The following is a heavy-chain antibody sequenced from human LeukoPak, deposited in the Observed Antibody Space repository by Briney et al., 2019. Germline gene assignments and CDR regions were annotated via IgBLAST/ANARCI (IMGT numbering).Heavy chain of an antibody. CDR1: GYTFTSYY. CDR3: ARGAPLIDINYDSSGYSFDY. D-gene: IGHD3-22*01. Sequence: ASVKVSCKASGYTFTSYYMHWVRQAPGQGLEWMGIINPSGGSTSHAQKFQGRVTMTRDTSTSTVYMELSSLRSEDTAVYYCARGAPLIDINYDSSGYSFDYWGQGTLVTVSS. J-gene: IGHJ4*02. V-gene: IGHV1-46*01. CDR2: INPSGGST.